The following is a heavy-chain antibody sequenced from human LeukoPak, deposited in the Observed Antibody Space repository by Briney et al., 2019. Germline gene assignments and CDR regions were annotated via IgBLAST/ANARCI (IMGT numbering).Heavy chain of an antibody. CDR2: ISWNSGSI. J-gene: IGHJ4*02. Sequence: GGSLRLSCAASGFTFYDYAMHWVRQAPGKGLEWVSGISWNSGSIGYADSVKGRFTISRDNAKNSLYLQMNSLRAEDTALYYCAKAWIYGISYYFDYWGQGTLVTVSS. D-gene: IGHD2/OR15-2a*01. CDR1: GFTFYDYA. V-gene: IGHV3-9*01. CDR3: AKAWIYGISYYFDY.